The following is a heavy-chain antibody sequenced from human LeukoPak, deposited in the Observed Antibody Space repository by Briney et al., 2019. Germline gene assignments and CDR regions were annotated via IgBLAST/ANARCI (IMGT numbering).Heavy chain of an antibody. CDR2: ITGSGGNT. CDR1: GFIFSSYS. D-gene: IGHD6-13*01. Sequence: PGKSLRLSCAASGFIFSSYSMNWVRQAPGKGLEWVSVITGSGGNTYYADSVKGRFTISKDNSKNTVYLQMGSLRVDDTAVYYCAKAASSSWPSYYYGMDVWGQGTTVTVSS. J-gene: IGHJ6*02. CDR3: AKAASSSWPSYYYGMDV. V-gene: IGHV3-23*01.